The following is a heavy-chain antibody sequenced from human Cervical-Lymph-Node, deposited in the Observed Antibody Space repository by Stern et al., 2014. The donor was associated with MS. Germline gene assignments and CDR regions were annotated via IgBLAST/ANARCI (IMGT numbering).Heavy chain of an antibody. V-gene: IGHV7-4-1*01. CDR1: GYSFTNYA. CDR3: TRWMDAALAHNLDY. D-gene: IGHD5-18*01. CDR2: IDTQAGKP. J-gene: IGHJ4*02. Sequence: QMQLVQSGSELKRPGASVKISCKTSGYSFTNYAMNWVRQAPGQRLEWMGWIDTQAGKPTYAQGFTERFGFSFDNPVSTAYLQIDSLKADDTAVYYCTRWMDAALAHNLDYWGQGTSVIVSS.